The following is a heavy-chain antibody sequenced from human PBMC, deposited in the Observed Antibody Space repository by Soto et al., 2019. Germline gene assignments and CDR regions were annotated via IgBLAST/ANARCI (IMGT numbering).Heavy chain of an antibody. CDR1: GFTFSSYD. J-gene: IGHJ6*02. V-gene: IGHV3-13*01. D-gene: IGHD6-13*01. CDR3: ARGLDSSSWFYGIDV. Sequence: EVQLLESGGGLVQPGGSLRLSCAASGFTFSSYDMHWVRQATGKGLEWVSAIGTAGDTYYPGSVKGRFTISRENAKNSLYLQMNSLRAGDTAVYYCARGLDSSSWFYGIDVWGQGTTVTVSS. CDR2: IGTAGDT.